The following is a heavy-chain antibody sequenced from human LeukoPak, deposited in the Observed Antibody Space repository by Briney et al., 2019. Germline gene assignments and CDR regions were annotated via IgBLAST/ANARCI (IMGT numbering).Heavy chain of an antibody. CDR1: GFTFSTYW. D-gene: IGHD1-26*01. V-gene: IGHV3-7*01. CDR3: ARDVGAQDY. Sequence: GGSLRLSCAASGFTFSTYWMSWVRRAPGKGLEWVANIKQDGSEKYYVDSVKGRFTISRDNAKSSLYLQMNSLRAEDTAVYFCARDVGAQDYWGQGTLVTVSS. J-gene: IGHJ4*02. CDR2: IKQDGSEK.